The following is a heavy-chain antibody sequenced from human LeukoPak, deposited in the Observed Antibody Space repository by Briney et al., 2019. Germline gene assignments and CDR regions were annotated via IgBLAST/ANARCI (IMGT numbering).Heavy chain of an antibody. V-gene: IGHV1-2*02. Sequence: GASVKVSCKASGYTFTHYYVHWVRQAPGQGLEWMGWINPNSGGTNYAQKFQGRVTMTSDTSITTVYMELSRLRSDDTVVYYCARIYCSATSCYYFDFWGQGALVTVSS. CDR1: GYTFTHYY. CDR3: ARIYCSATSCYYFDF. CDR2: INPNSGGT. D-gene: IGHD2-2*01. J-gene: IGHJ4*02.